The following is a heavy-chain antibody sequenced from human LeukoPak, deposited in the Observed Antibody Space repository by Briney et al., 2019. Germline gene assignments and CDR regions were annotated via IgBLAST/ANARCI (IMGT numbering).Heavy chain of an antibody. Sequence: ASVKVSCKAAGYTFTGYYMHWVRQAPGPGLEWMGRINPNSGGTNYAQKLQGRVTMTRDTSISTAYMELTRLRSDDTAVYYCAREVGVVAHQGGWFDPWGQGTLVTVSS. CDR1: GYTFTGYY. V-gene: IGHV1-2*06. D-gene: IGHD2-2*01. CDR3: AREVGVVAHQGGWFDP. CDR2: INPNSGGT. J-gene: IGHJ5*02.